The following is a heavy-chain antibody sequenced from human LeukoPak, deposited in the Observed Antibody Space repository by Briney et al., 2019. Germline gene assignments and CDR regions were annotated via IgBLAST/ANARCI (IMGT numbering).Heavy chain of an antibody. Sequence: ASVKVSCKASGYTFTGYYMHWVRQAPGQGLEWMGWISAYNGNTNYAQKLQGRVTMTTDTSTSTAYMELRSLRSDDTAVYYCARYKERYCSGGSCYPFDYWGQGTLVTVSS. CDR2: ISAYNGNT. D-gene: IGHD2-15*01. CDR3: ARYKERYCSGGSCYPFDY. J-gene: IGHJ4*02. V-gene: IGHV1-18*04. CDR1: GYTFTGYY.